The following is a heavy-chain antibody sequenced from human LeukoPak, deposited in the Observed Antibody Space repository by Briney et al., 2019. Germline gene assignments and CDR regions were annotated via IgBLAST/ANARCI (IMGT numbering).Heavy chain of an antibody. Sequence: ASVKVSCKASGYTFTSYDINWVRQATGQGLEWMGWMNPSSGNTGCAQKFQGRVTITGNTSISTAYMELSSLRSEDTAVYYCTTRIRSTSGTADYWGQGTLVTVSS. CDR2: MNPSSGNT. CDR3: TTRIRSTSGTADY. D-gene: IGHD2-2*01. J-gene: IGHJ4*02. V-gene: IGHV1-8*03. CDR1: GYTFTSYD.